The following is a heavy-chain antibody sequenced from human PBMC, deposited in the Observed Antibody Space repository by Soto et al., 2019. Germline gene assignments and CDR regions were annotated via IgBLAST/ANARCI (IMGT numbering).Heavy chain of an antibody. CDR3: ARDPSLGGSGSYYNTWSPEVNYYHYMDV. Sequence: ASVKVSCKASGYTFTSYYMHWVRQAPGQGLEWMGIINPSGGSTSYAQKFQGRVTMTRDTSTSTAYMELRSLRSDDTAVYYCARDPSLGGSGSYYNTWSPEVNYYHYMDVWGKGTTVTVSS. CDR2: INPSGGST. J-gene: IGHJ6*03. V-gene: IGHV1-46*01. D-gene: IGHD3-10*01. CDR1: GYTFTSYY.